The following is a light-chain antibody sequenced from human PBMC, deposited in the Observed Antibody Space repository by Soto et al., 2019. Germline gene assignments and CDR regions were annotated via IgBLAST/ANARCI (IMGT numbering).Light chain of an antibody. V-gene: IGLV2-14*01. Sequence: QSVLTQPASVSGSPGQSITISCTGTSSDIGDYPYVSWYQQHPGKTPKLMIYEVSNRPSGVSHRFSGSKSGNTASLTISGLQTEDEADYYCSSFSSITREVFGGGTKLTVL. J-gene: IGLJ2*01. CDR1: SSDIGDYPY. CDR3: SSFSSITREV. CDR2: EVS.